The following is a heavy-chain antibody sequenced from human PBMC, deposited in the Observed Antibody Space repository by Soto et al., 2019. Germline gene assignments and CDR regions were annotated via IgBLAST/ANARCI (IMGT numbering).Heavy chain of an antibody. D-gene: IGHD3-22*01. Sequence: GESLKISCKGSGYSFTSYWIGWVRQRPGKGLEWVGIIYTGDSDTRYSPSCQGQVTISGDKSISTSHLQWSSLKASDTAMYSCARRWSYYDSSGYDAFDIWGQGTMVTVSS. CDR2: IYTGDSDT. V-gene: IGHV5-51*01. CDR3: ARRWSYYDSSGYDAFDI. CDR1: GYSFTSYW. J-gene: IGHJ3*02.